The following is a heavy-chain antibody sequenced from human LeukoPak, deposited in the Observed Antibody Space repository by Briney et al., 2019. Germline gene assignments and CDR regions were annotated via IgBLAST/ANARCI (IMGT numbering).Heavy chain of an antibody. CDR2: IYPGDSDT. CDR1: GYSFTSYW. V-gene: IGHV5-51*01. Sequence: VESLNISCKGSGYSFTSYWIGWVRQMPGKGLEWMGIIYPGDSDTRYSPSFQGQVTISADQSISTAYLQWSSLKASDTAMYYCARIVVPAAIHDAFDIWGQGTMVTVSS. D-gene: IGHD2-2*02. J-gene: IGHJ3*02. CDR3: ARIVVPAAIHDAFDI.